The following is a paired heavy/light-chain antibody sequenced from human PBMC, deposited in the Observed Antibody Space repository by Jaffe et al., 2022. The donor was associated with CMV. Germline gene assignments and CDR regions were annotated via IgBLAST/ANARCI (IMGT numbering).Light chain of an antibody. CDR1: SSNIGAGYD. CDR2: GNS. V-gene: IGLV1-40*01. Sequence: QSVLTQPPSVSGAPGQRVTISCTGSSSNIGAGYDVHWYQQLPGTAPKLLIFGNSNRPSGVPDRFSASKSGTSASLAITGLQAEDEADYYCQSYDSSLSGSVFGGGTKLTVL. J-gene: IGLJ3*02. CDR3: QSYDSSLSGSV.
Heavy chain of an antibody. D-gene: IGHD2-15*01. CDR2: ISGSGGST. J-gene: IGHJ2*01. V-gene: IGHV3-23*04. CDR1: GFTFSSYA. Sequence: EVHLVESGGGLVQPGGSLRLSCAASGFTFSSYALSWVRQAPGKGLEWVSAISGSGGSTYYADSVKGRFTISRDNSKNTLYLQMNSLRAEDTAVYYCAKGACSGGSCYRYWYFDFWGRGTLVTVSS. CDR3: AKGACSGGSCYRYWYFDF.